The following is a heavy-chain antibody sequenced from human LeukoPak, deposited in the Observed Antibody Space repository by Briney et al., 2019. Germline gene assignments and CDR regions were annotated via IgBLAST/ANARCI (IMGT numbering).Heavy chain of an antibody. J-gene: IGHJ4*02. D-gene: IGHD3-10*01. CDR3: ARAVEYGSGSYAFDY. V-gene: IGHV3-13*01. CDR2: IGTAGDT. Sequence: GGSLRLSCAASGFTFSSYDMHWVRQATGKGLEWVSAIGTAGDTYYPGSVKGRFTISRENAKNSLYLQMNSLRAGDTAVYYCARAVEYGSGSYAFDYWGQGTLVTVSS. CDR1: GFTFSSYD.